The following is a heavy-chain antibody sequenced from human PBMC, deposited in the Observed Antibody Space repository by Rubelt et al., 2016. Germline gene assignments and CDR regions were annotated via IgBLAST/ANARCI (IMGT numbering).Heavy chain of an antibody. V-gene: IGHV1-3*01. J-gene: IGHJ6*02. D-gene: IGHD6-19*01. CDR2: INAGHGNT. CDR3: AREARKYRSGYYYYYGMDV. Sequence: QVQLVQSGAEVKKPGASVKVSCKASGYTFTSYAMHWVRQAPGQRLAWMGWINAGHGNTKYSQKFQGRVPIAGDTSASTAYMELRSLRSDDTAVYYCAREARKYRSGYYYYYGMDVWGQGTTVTVSS. CDR1: GYTFTSYA.